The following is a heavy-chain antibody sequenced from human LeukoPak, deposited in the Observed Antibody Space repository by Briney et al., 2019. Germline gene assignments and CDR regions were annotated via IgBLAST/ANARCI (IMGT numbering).Heavy chain of an antibody. D-gene: IGHD2-8*01. J-gene: IGHJ4*02. CDR2: ISETGGTT. V-gene: IGHV3-23*01. CDR3: AKATSIGRYCSNGVCSPFDY. CDR1: GFTFSSYA. Sequence: GGSLRLSCAGSGFTFSSYAMSWVRQAPGKGLEWGSAISETGGTTYNASSVKGRLTTSKDNSKSTLYLQMNSLKAEDTAVYYCAKATSIGRYCSNGVCSPFDYWGQGTLVTVSS.